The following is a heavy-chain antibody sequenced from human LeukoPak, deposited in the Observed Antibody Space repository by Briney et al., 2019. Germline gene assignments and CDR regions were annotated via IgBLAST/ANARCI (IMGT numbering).Heavy chain of an antibody. J-gene: IGHJ4*02. Sequence: SETLSLTCTVSGGSISSYYWSWIRQPPGKGLEWIGYIYYSGSTNYNPSLKSRVTISVDTSKNQFSLKLSSVTAADTAVYYCARGIGAQRFLEWASHPSPYYFDYWGQGTLVTVSS. CDR3: ARGIGAQRFLEWASHPSPYYFDY. D-gene: IGHD3-3*01. CDR1: GGSISSYY. V-gene: IGHV4-59*01. CDR2: IYYSGST.